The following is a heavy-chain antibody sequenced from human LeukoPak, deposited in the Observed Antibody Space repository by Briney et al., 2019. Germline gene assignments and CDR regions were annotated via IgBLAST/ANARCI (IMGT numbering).Heavy chain of an antibody. J-gene: IGHJ4*02. Sequence: GASVKVSCKASGYTFTGYYMHWVRQAPGQGLEWMGWINPNSGGTNYAQKFQGRVTMTRDPSISTAYMELSRLRSDDTAVYYCARGTRGYCSSTSCKPFDYWGQGTLVTVSS. V-gene: IGHV1-2*02. D-gene: IGHD2-2*01. CDR2: INPNSGGT. CDR1: GYTFTGYY. CDR3: ARGTRGYCSSTSCKPFDY.